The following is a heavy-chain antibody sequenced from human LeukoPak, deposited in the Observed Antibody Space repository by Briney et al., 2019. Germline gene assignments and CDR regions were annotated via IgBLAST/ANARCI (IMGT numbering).Heavy chain of an antibody. Sequence: GGSLRLSCSVAGFTVSSNYMSWVRQAPGKGLEWVSVIYSGGSTYYADSVKGRFTISRDNAKNTLYLQMNSLRAEDTAVYYCTRGQYSYGPFDYWGQGTLVTVSS. J-gene: IGHJ4*02. CDR3: TRGQYSYGPFDY. V-gene: IGHV3-53*01. CDR2: IYSGGST. D-gene: IGHD5-18*01. CDR1: GFTVSSNY.